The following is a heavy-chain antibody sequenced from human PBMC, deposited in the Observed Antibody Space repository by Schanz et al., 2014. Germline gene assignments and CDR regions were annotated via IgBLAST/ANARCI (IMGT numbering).Heavy chain of an antibody. CDR3: AKGRFGELSAFDI. J-gene: IGHJ3*02. Sequence: EVQLVESGGGLVQPGGSLRLSCAASGFTFSSYWMHWVRQVPGKGLVWVSALSEGGGGTHYADSVRGRFTISSDSSKNTLYLQMSSLRADDTAVYYCAKGRFGELSAFDIWGQGTMVTVSS. CDR2: LSEGGGGT. D-gene: IGHD3-10*01. CDR1: GFTFSSYW. V-gene: IGHV3-23*04.